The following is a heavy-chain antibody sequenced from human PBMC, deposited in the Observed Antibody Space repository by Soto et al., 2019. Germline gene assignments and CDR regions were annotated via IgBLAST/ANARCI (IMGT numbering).Heavy chain of an antibody. D-gene: IGHD2-2*02. CDR1: GGSISSYY. CDR2: IYYSGST. V-gene: IGHV4-59*01. Sequence: SETLSLTCTVSGGSISSYYWSWIRQPPGKGLEWIGYIYYSGSTNYNPSLKSRVTISVDTSKNQFSLKLSSVTAADTVVYYCARVEGYCSSTSCYTGGYNWFDPWGQGTLVTVSS. J-gene: IGHJ5*02. CDR3: ARVEGYCSSTSCYTGGYNWFDP.